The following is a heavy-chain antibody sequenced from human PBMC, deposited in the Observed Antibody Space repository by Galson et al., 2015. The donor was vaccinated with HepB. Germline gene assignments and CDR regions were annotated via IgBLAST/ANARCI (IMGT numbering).Heavy chain of an antibody. V-gene: IGHV4-59*01. CDR2: IYYSGST. Sequence: ETLSLTCTVSGGSISSYYWSWIRQPPGKGLEWIGYIYYSGSTNYNPSLKSRVTISVDTSKNQFSLELSSVTAADTAVYYCAREEVGSGHHDAFDIWGQGTMVTVSS. CDR3: AREEVGSGHHDAFDI. J-gene: IGHJ3*02. D-gene: IGHD6-19*01. CDR1: GGSISSYY.